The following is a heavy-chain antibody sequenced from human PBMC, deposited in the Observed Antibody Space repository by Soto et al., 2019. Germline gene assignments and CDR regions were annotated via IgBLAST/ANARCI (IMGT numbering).Heavy chain of an antibody. CDR3: ARFYPMYALDY. Sequence: EVQLVESGGGLVQPGGSLRLSCAASGFTVSTNYMSWVRQAPGKGLEWVSVTYSDGTKNFADSVKGRFTISRHNSQNTLYLQMNSLRAEDTAVYYCARFYPMYALDYWGQGTLVTVSS. V-gene: IGHV3-53*04. J-gene: IGHJ4*02. CDR1: GFTVSTNY. D-gene: IGHD2-8*01. CDR2: TYSDGTK.